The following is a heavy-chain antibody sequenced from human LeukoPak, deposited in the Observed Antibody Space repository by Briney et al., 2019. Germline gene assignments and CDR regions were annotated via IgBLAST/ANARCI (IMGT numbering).Heavy chain of an antibody. CDR2: IYTSGST. J-gene: IGHJ6*03. CDR3: AGQFGDPPYYYYYMDV. CDR1: GGSISSYY. Sequence: SETLSLTCTVSGGSISSYYWSWIRQPAGKGLEWIGRIYTSGSTNYNPSLKSRVTMSVDTSKNQFSLKLSSVTAADTAVYYCAGQFGDPPYYYYYMDVWGKGTTVTVSS. D-gene: IGHD3-10*01. V-gene: IGHV4-4*07.